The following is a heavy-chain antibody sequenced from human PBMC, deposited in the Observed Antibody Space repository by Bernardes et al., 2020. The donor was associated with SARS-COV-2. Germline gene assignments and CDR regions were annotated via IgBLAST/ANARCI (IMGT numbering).Heavy chain of an antibody. CDR2: FDPEDGET. V-gene: IGHV1-24*01. J-gene: IGHJ5*02. Sequence: ASVKVSCKVSGYTLTELSMHWVRQAPGKGLEWMGGFDPEDGETIYAQKFQGRVTMTEDTSTDTAYMELSSLRSEDTAVYYCATTSVWQQLANNWFDPGGQGTLVTVSS. D-gene: IGHD6-13*01. CDR1: GYTLTELS. CDR3: ATTSVWQQLANNWFDP.